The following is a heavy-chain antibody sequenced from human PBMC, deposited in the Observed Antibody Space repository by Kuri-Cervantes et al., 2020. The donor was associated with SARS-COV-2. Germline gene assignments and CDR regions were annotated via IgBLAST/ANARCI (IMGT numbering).Heavy chain of an antibody. CDR3: AREDKGPYYYYGMDV. V-gene: IGHV3-23*01. Sequence: GESLKISCAASGFTFSSYAMSWVRQAPGKGLEWVSAISGSGGSTYYADSVKGRFTISRDNARNSLYLQMNSLRAEDTAVYYCAREDKGPYYYYGMDVWGQGNTV. CDR1: GFTFSSYA. J-gene: IGHJ6*02. CDR2: ISGSGGST.